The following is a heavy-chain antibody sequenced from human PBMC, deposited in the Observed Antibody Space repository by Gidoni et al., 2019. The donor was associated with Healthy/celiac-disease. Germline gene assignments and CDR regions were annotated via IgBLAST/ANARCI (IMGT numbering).Heavy chain of an antibody. CDR2: IIPILGIA. J-gene: IGHJ5*02. D-gene: IGHD6-19*01. Sequence: QVQLVQSGAEVKKPGSSVKVSCKASGAPFSSYTISWVRQAPGQGLEWMGRIIPILGIANYAQKFQGRVTITADKSTSTAYMELSSLRSEDTAVYYCARGLAVAGNNWFDPWGQGTLVTVSS. V-gene: IGHV1-69*02. CDR1: GAPFSSYT. CDR3: ARGLAVAGNNWFDP.